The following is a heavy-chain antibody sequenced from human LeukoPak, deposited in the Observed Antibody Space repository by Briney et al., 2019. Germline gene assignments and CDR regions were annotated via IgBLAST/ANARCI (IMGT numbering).Heavy chain of an antibody. V-gene: IGHV3-23*01. CDR3: AKGRGYGSGSYAFDI. D-gene: IGHD3-10*01. J-gene: IGHJ3*02. Sequence: PGGSLRLSCAASGFTFSTNAMSWVRQAPGKGLEWVSAISGRTGSTYYADSVKGRFTISRDNSKNTLYLQMDTLRAEDTAVYYCAKGRGYGSGSYAFDIWGQGTMVTVSS. CDR2: ISGRTGST. CDR1: GFTFSTNA.